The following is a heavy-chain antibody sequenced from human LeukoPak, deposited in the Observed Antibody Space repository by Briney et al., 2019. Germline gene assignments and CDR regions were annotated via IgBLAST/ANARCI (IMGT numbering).Heavy chain of an antibody. CDR3: ARHNNGYTY. Sequence: PGGSLRLSCAASGFSISTYYMSWVRQAPGKGLEWVANIKQDGSEKYYEDSVKGRFTISRDNAKNSLYLQMNSLRVDDTAMYYCARHNNGYTYWGQGTLVTVSS. V-gene: IGHV3-7*03. J-gene: IGHJ4*02. CDR2: IKQDGSEK. CDR1: GFSISTYY. D-gene: IGHD5-24*01.